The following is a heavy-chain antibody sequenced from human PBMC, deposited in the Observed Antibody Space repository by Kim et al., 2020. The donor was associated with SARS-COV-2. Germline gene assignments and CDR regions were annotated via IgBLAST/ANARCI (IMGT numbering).Heavy chain of an antibody. V-gene: IGHV5-51*01. CDR1: GDSFTNSW. CDR3: ARRPLGPDGMDV. J-gene: IGHJ6*02. Sequence: GESLKISCKGSGDSFTNSWIAWVRQVPGKGLEWMGHIYPGDSDTRYSPSFQGQVIMSADMSITTAYLQWTSLKASDTGMYYCARRPLGPDGMDVWGRGTT. CDR2: IYPGDSDT.